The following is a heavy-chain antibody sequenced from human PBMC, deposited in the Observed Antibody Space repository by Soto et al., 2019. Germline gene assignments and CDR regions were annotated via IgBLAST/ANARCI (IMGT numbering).Heavy chain of an antibody. CDR2: IYYSGST. CDR1: GGSISSYY. V-gene: IGHV4-59*08. Sequence: SETLSLTCTVSGGSISSYYWSWIRQPPGKGLEWIGSIYYSGSTYYNPSLKSRVTISVDTSKNQFSLKLSSVTAADTAVYYCARQSDDVGYFDYWGQGALVTVSS. D-gene: IGHD1-1*01. CDR3: ARQSDDVGYFDY. J-gene: IGHJ4*02.